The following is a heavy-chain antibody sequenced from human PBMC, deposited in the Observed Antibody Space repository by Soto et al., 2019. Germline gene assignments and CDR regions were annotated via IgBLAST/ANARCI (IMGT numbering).Heavy chain of an antibody. V-gene: IGHV4-34*01. J-gene: IGHJ4*02. CDR3: ARTYSSSWSPFDY. D-gene: IGHD6-13*01. Sequence: QVQLQQWGAGLLKPSETLSLTCAVYGGSFSGYYWSWVRQPPGKGLEWIGEINQSGGTNYNPSLKSSVTISVDTSKTQFSLKLSSVTAAETAVYYCARTYSSSWSPFDYWGQGTLVTVSS. CDR2: INQSGGT. CDR1: GGSFSGYY.